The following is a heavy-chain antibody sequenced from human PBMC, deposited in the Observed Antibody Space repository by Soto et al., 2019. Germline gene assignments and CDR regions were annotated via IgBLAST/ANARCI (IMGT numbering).Heavy chain of an antibody. CDR3: AAVFYYESFAY. D-gene: IGHD3-22*01. CDR2: IVVGSGNT. J-gene: IGHJ4*01. V-gene: IGHV1-58*01. Sequence: SGKVSCNASGFTLTSSAVQWVRQARGQRLEWIGWIVVGSGNTNYAQKFQERVTITRDMSTSTAYMELSSLRYEDTAVYYFAAVFYYESFAYWGNGTLVTDSS. CDR1: GFTLTSSA.